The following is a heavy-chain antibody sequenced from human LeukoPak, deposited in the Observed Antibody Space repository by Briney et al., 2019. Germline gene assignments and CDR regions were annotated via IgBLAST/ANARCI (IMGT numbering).Heavy chain of an antibody. D-gene: IGHD6-13*01. V-gene: IGHV3-21*01. CDR2: ISSSSSYI. CDR3: ARAAAGPGAY. Sequence: GGSLRLSCAASGFTFSSYSMNWVRQAPGKGLEWVSSISSSSSYIYYADSVKGRFTISRDNAKNSLYLQMNSLGAEDTAVHYCARAAAGPGAYWGQGTLVTVSS. J-gene: IGHJ4*02. CDR1: GFTFSSYS.